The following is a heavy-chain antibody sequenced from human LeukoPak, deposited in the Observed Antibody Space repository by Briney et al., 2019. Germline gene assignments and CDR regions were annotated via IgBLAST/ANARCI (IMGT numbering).Heavy chain of an antibody. Sequence: GGSLRLSCAASGFTFSSYWMSWVRQAPGKGLEWVANIKQDGSEKYYVDSVKGRFTISRDNAKNSLYLQMNSLRAEDTAVYYCAKGVAVAGTVVYYYYYMDVWGKGTTVTVSS. CDR3: AKGVAVAGTVVYYYYYMDV. D-gene: IGHD6-19*01. V-gene: IGHV3-7*01. J-gene: IGHJ6*03. CDR2: IKQDGSEK. CDR1: GFTFSSYW.